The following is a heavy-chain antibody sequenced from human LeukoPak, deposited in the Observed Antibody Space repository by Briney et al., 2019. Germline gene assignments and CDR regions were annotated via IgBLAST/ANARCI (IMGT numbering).Heavy chain of an antibody. CDR1: GGTFSSYA. D-gene: IGHD6-19*01. Sequence: SVKVSCKASGGTFSSYAISWVRQAPGQGLEWMGRIIPILGIANYAQKFQGRLTITADKSTSTAYMELSSLRSEDTAVYYCASVLSGIAVTGSFDPWGQGTLVTVSS. V-gene: IGHV1-69*04. CDR3: ASVLSGIAVTGSFDP. CDR2: IIPILGIA. J-gene: IGHJ5*02.